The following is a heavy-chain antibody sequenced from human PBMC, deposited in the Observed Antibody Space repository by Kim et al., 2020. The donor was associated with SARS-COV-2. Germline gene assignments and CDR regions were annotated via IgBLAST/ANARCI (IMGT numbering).Heavy chain of an antibody. J-gene: IGHJ6*01. CDR1: GFTFISSW. CDR2: INSDGSST. V-gene: IGHV3-74*01. Sequence: GLSLRLSCAASGFTFISSWMHWVRQAPGKGLVWVSRINSDGSSTSYADSVKGRFTISRDNAKNTLSLQMNSLRAEDTAVYYCARVFVVRGLIIENYGMDV. CDR3: ARVFVVRGLIIENYGMDV. D-gene: IGHD3-10*01.